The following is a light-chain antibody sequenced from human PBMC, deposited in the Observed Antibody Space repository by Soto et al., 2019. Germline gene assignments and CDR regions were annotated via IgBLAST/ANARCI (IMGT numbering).Light chain of an antibody. CDR3: CSFAGSSTWV. J-gene: IGLJ2*01. Sequence: QSVLTQPASVSGSPGQWITISCTGSSYDIGTYNLVSWYQHHPGKAPKLMIYEGTKRPSGVSYRFSGSKSGNTAFLTIAGVQAEDEADYYCCSFAGSSTWVYGGGTKLTVL. V-gene: IGLV2-23*01. CDR1: SYDIGTYNL. CDR2: EGT.